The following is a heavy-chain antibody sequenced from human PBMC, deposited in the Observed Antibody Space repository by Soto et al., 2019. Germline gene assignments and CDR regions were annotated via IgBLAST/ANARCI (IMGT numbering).Heavy chain of an antibody. CDR1: GFTFSSYA. V-gene: IGHV3-23*01. J-gene: IGHJ4*02. D-gene: IGHD3-22*01. Sequence: QSGGSLRLSCAASGFTFSSYAMSWVRQSPGKGLEWVSAISGSGGSTYYADSVKGRFTISRDNSKNTLYLQMNSLRAEDTDVYYCAKDRYYDSSGYPGFCDYWGQGTLVTVSS. CDR2: ISGSGGST. CDR3: AKDRYYDSSGYPGFCDY.